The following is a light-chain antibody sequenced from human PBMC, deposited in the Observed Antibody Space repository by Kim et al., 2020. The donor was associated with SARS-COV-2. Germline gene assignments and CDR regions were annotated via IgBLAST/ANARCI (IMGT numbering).Light chain of an antibody. V-gene: IGLV1-40*01. Sequence: RVNMPCTGSISNIGALYAVHWYQLLPGTAPTRLIFRDSYRHSGFPDRFSGSKSGTSASLAITGLQAEDEADYYCQSYDSSLNGYVFGTGTKVTVL. J-gene: IGLJ1*01. CDR3: QSYDSSLNGYV. CDR2: RDS. CDR1: ISNIGALYA.